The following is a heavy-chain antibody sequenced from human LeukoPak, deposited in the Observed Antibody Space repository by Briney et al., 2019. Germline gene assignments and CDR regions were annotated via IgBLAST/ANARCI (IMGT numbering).Heavy chain of an antibody. CDR3: ARVIPIGAVRDGFDI. CDR2: ISSSSSYI. Sequence: GGSLRLSCAASGFTFSSYNMNWVRQAPGKGLEWVSSISSSSSYIYYADSVRGRFTISRDNAKNSLYLQINSLRAEDTAVYYCARVIPIGAVRDGFDIWGQGTMVTVSS. J-gene: IGHJ3*02. D-gene: IGHD2-21*01. V-gene: IGHV3-21*01. CDR1: GFTFSSYN.